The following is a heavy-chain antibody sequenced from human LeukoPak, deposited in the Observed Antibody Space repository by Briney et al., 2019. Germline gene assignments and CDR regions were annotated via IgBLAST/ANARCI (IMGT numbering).Heavy chain of an antibody. V-gene: IGHV3-15*01. Sequence: KPGGSLRLSCAASGFTFSDYYMSWIRQAPGKGLEWVGRIKSKTDGGTTDYAAPVKGRFTISRDDSKNTLYLQMNSLKTEDTAVYYCTAASLSPPSYYDFWSGYYLSPHKTGTYNWFDPWGQGTLVTVSS. CDR2: IKSKTDGGTT. CDR1: GFTFSDYY. D-gene: IGHD3-3*01. J-gene: IGHJ5*02. CDR3: TAASLSPPSYYDFWSGYYLSPHKTGTYNWFDP.